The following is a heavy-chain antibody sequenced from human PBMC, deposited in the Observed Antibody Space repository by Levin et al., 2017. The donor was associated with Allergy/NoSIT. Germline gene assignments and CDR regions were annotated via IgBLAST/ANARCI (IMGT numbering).Heavy chain of an antibody. CDR3: AQEKGYSYGYR. V-gene: IGHV3-23*01. Sequence: PGESLKISCAASGFTFSNYDMSWVRQAPGKGLEWVSAISGSGGRTYYADSVKGRFTISRDNSKNTLNLQMNSLRAEDTAVYYCAQEKGYSYGYRWGQGTLVTVSS. D-gene: IGHD5-18*01. J-gene: IGHJ5*02. CDR2: ISGSGGRT. CDR1: GFTFSNYD.